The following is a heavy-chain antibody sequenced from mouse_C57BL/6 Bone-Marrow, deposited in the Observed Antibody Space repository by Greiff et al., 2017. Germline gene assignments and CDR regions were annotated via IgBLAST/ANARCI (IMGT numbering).Heavy chain of an antibody. CDR3: ARGGLTRDY. Sequence: EVKLEESGPGLVKPSQSLSLTCSVTGYSITSGYYWNWIRQFPGNKLEWMGYISYDGSNNYNPSLKNRISITRDTSKNQFFLKLNSVTTEDTATYYCARGGLTRDYWGQGTTLTVSS. CDR2: ISYDGSN. D-gene: IGHD3-1*01. CDR1: GYSITSGYY. V-gene: IGHV3-6*01. J-gene: IGHJ2*01.